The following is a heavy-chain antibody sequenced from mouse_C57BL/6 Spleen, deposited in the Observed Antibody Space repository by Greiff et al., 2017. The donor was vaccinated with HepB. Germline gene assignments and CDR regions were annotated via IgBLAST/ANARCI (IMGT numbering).Heavy chain of an antibody. J-gene: IGHJ2*01. Sequence: DVQLQESGPGLVKPSQSLSLTCSVTGYSITSGYYWNWIRQFPGNKLEWMGYISYDGSNNYNPSLKNRISITRDTSKNQFFLKLNSVTTEDTATYYCAREGDYDVVDYWGQGTTLTVSS. CDR1: GYSITSGYY. CDR3: AREGDYDVVDY. V-gene: IGHV3-6*01. CDR2: ISYDGSN. D-gene: IGHD2-4*01.